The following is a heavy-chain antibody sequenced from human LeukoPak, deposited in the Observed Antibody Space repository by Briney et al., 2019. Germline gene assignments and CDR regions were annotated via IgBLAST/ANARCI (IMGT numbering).Heavy chain of an antibody. CDR1: GFTFSSYW. CDR3: ARDTYSSSWYFVKYYYYGMDV. V-gene: IGHV3-7*01. D-gene: IGHD6-13*01. Sequence: GGSLRLSCAASGFTFSSYWMSWVRQAPGKGLEWVANIKQDGSEKYYVDSVKGRFTISRDNAKNSLYLQMNSLRAEDTAVYYCARDTYSSSWYFVKYYYYGMDVWGQGTRVSVSS. J-gene: IGHJ6*02. CDR2: IKQDGSEK.